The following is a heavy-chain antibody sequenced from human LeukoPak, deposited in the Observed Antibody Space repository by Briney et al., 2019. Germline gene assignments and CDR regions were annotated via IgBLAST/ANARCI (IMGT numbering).Heavy chain of an antibody. V-gene: IGHV3-11*04. CDR2: ISSSGSTI. J-gene: IGHJ4*02. D-gene: IGHD5-18*01. Sequence: GGSVRLSCAASGFTFSDYYMSWIRQAPGKGLEWVSYISSSGSTIYYADSVKGRFTISRDNAKNSLYLQMNSLRAEDTAVYYCARLYSWDYFDYWGQGTLVTVSS. CDR3: ARLYSWDYFDY. CDR1: GFTFSDYY.